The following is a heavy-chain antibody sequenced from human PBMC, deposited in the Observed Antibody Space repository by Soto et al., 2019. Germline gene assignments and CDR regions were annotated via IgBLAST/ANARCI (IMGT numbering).Heavy chain of an antibody. D-gene: IGHD3-3*01. CDR2: ISGSGGST. CDR3: AKDLFTIFGVVTNYYYYGMDV. J-gene: IGHJ6*02. CDR1: GFTFSSYA. V-gene: IGHV3-23*01. Sequence: GSLRLSCAASGFTFSSYAMSWVRQAPGKGLEWVSAISGSGGSTYYADSVKGRFTISRDNSKNTLYLQMNSLRAEDTAVYYCAKDLFTIFGVVTNYYYYGMDVWGQGTTVTVSS.